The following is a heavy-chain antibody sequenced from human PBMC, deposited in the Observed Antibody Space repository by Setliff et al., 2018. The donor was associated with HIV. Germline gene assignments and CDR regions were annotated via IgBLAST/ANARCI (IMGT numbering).Heavy chain of an antibody. CDR3: ARESSYLGAFDI. Sequence: SVKVSCKPSGGTFSRYTITWVRQAPGQGLEWMGGIIPVVGVADYAQKFQGRVTITTDESTSTAYMEVYSLRSEDTAIYYCARESSYLGAFDIWGQGTMVTVSS. D-gene: IGHD1-26*01. J-gene: IGHJ3*02. V-gene: IGHV1-69*16. CDR1: GGTFSRYT. CDR2: IIPVVGVA.